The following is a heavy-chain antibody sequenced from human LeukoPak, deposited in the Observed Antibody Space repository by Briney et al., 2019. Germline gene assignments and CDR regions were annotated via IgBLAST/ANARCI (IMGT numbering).Heavy chain of an antibody. V-gene: IGHV3-66*01. D-gene: IGHD2-15*01. CDR2: IYSGGST. J-gene: IGHJ3*02. CDR3: AREGYCSGGSCSDAFDI. Sequence: GGSLRLSCAASGSTVSSNYMSWVRQAPGKGLEWVSVIYSGGSTYYADSVKGRFTISRDNSKNTLYLQMNSLRAEDTAVYYCAREGYCSGGSCSDAFDIWGQGTMVTVSS. CDR1: GSTVSSNY.